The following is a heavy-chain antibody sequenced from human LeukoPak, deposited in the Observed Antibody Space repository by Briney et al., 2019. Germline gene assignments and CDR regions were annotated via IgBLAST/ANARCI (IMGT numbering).Heavy chain of an antibody. Sequence: APVKVSCKASGYTFTSYDINWVRQATGQGLEWMGWMNPNSGNTGYAQKFQGRVTITRNTSISTAYMELSSLRSEDTAVYYCARSQPLALRFLEWLFFDYWGQGTLVTVSS. D-gene: IGHD3-3*01. J-gene: IGHJ4*02. CDR2: MNPNSGNT. CDR1: GYTFTSYD. V-gene: IGHV1-8*03. CDR3: ARSQPLALRFLEWLFFDY.